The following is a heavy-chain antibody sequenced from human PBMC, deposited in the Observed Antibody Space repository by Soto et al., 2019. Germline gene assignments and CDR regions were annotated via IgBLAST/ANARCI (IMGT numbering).Heavy chain of an antibody. CDR2: ITGHTGNT. CDR1: GYTFFSYC. D-gene: IGHD3-10*01. Sequence: ASVKVSCKPSGYTFFSYCMTWVRQSSGQGLERMGWITGHTGNTNYPQKLPGRVTMTTDPSKSTAFLELRSLRSADTAVYYCASEELAESFQHWG. CDR3: ASEELAESFQH. J-gene: IGHJ1*01. V-gene: IGHV1-18*04.